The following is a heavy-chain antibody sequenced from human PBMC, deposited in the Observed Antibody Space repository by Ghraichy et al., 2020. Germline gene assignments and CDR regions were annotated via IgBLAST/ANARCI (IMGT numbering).Heavy chain of an antibody. Sequence: SETLSLTCAVYGGSFSGYYWSWIRQPPGKGLEWIGEINHSGSTNYNPSLKSRVTISVDTSKNQFSLKLSSVTAADTAVYYCARGDFDYWGQGTLVTVSS. CDR3: ARGDFDY. CDR1: GGSFSGYY. CDR2: INHSGST. J-gene: IGHJ4*02. V-gene: IGHV4-34*01.